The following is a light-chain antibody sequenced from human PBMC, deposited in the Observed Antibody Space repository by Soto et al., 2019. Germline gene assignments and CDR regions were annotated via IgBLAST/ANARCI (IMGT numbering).Light chain of an antibody. J-gene: IGKJ2*01. CDR3: MQGTPARYT. V-gene: IGKV2-30*01. CDR2: KVS. Sequence: DVVMTQSPLSLPVTLGQPASISCRSSQSLVYSDGNTYLNWFQQRPGQSPRRLIYKVSNRGSGVPDRFSGSGSGTVFTLKISRVETEDVGVYYCMQGTPARYTFGQGTKLEIK. CDR1: QSLVYSDGNTY.